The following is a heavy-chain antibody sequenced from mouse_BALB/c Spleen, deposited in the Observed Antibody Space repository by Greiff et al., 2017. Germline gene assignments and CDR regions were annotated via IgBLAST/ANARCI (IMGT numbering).Heavy chain of an antibody. V-gene: IGHV1-69*02. CDR2: IDPSDSYT. Sequence: VQLQQPGAELVKPGASVKLSCKASGYTFTSYWMHWVKQRPGQGLEWIGEIDPSDSYTNYNQKFKGKATLTVDKSSSTAYMQLSSLTSEDSAVYYCARGGYGSSYAMDYWGQGTSVTVSS. J-gene: IGHJ4*01. CDR3: ARGGYGSSYAMDY. CDR1: GYTFTSYW. D-gene: IGHD1-1*01.